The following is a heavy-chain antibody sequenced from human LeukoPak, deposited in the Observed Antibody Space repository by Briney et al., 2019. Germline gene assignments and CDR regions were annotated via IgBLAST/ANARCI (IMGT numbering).Heavy chain of an antibody. J-gene: IGHJ4*02. Sequence: GGSLRLSCAASGFTFSSCAMHWVRQAPGKGLEWVAVISYDGDNKYYADSVKGRFTISRDNSKNTLYLQMTSLGTEDTAVYYCAKDAQSTWSEYYFDYWGQGTLVTVSS. CDR3: AKDAQSTWSEYYFDY. V-gene: IGHV3-30-3*02. CDR1: GFTFSSCA. CDR2: ISYDGDNK. D-gene: IGHD6-13*01.